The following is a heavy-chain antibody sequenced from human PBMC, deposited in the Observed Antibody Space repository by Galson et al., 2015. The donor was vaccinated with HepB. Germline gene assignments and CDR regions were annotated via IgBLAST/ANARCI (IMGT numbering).Heavy chain of an antibody. Sequence: SLRLSCAASGFSFSSYAMRWVRQAPGKGLEWVSGITRSGDNTYYTDSVKGRFTISRDNSKNTLYLQMNNLRGDDTAPYYCAKLPNYGEPLDYWGQGTLVTVSS. D-gene: IGHD4-17*01. J-gene: IGHJ4*02. V-gene: IGHV3-23*01. CDR2: ITRSGDNT. CDR3: AKLPNYGEPLDY. CDR1: GFSFSSYA.